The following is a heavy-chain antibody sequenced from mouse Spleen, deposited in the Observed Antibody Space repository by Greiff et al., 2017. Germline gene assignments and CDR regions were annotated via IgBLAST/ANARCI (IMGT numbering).Heavy chain of an antibody. J-gene: IGHJ3*01. D-gene: IGHD1-1*01. Sequence: VQLQQPGAELVMPGASVKLSCKASGYTFTSYWMHWVKQRPGQGLEWIGEIDPSDSYTNYNQKFKGKATLTVDKSSSTAYMQLSSLTSEDSAVYYCASYYGSSYGAWFAYWGQGTLVTVSA. V-gene: IGHV1-69*01. CDR3: ASYYGSSYGAWFAY. CDR1: GYTFTSYW. CDR2: IDPSDSYT.